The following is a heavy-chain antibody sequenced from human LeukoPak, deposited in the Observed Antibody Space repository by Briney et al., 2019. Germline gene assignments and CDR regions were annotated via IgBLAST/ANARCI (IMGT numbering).Heavy chain of an antibody. CDR1: GFTFSSYA. CDR2: ISGSGGST. CDR3: ARVEYCSGGSCFDY. V-gene: IGHV3-23*01. D-gene: IGHD2-15*01. Sequence: GGSLRLSCAASGFTFSSYAMSWVRQAPGKGLEWVSAISGSGGSTYYADSVKGRFTISRDNAKNSLYLQMNSLRAEDTAVYYCARVEYCSGGSCFDYWGQGTLVTVSS. J-gene: IGHJ4*02.